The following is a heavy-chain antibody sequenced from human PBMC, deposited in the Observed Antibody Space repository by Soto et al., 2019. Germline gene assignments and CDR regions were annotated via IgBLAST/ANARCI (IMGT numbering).Heavy chain of an antibody. CDR3: ARDRDELVGIFPYYYGMDV. CDR2: ISSSGRTT. D-gene: IGHD2-21*01. CDR1: GFTFSSYE. V-gene: IGHV3-48*03. Sequence: GSLRLSCAASGFTFSSYEMNWVRQAPGKGLEWVSYISSSGRTTYYADSVKGRFTISRDNAKNSLSLQMNSLRADGTAVYYCARDRDELVGIFPYYYGMDVWGQGTTVTVSS. J-gene: IGHJ6*02.